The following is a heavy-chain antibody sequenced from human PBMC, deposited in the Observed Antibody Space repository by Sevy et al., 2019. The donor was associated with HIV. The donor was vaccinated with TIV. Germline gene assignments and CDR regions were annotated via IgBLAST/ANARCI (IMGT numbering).Heavy chain of an antibody. CDR3: ARDSGITIFGVARGNYYYYGMDV. Sequence: ASVKVSCKASGYTFTSYGISWVRQAPGQGLEWMGWISAYNGNTNYAQKLQGRVTMTTDTSTGTAYKELRSLRSDDTAVYYCARDSGITIFGVARGNYYYYGMDVWGQGTTVTVSS. J-gene: IGHJ6*02. D-gene: IGHD3-3*01. V-gene: IGHV1-18*01. CDR1: GYTFTSYG. CDR2: ISAYNGNT.